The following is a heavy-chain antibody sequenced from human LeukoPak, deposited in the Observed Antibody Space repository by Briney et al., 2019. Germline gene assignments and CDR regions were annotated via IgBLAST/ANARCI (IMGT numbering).Heavy chain of an antibody. CDR2: IYYSGST. Sequence: SETLSLTCTVSGGSISSDYWSWIRHPPGRGLEWIGNIYYSGSTNYNPSLNSRVTISLDTSKNQLSLNLNSVTAADTAVYYCVGTTKWLAFDYWGQGVLVTVSS. CDR3: VGTTKWLAFDY. V-gene: IGHV4-59*01. D-gene: IGHD5-24*01. CDR1: GGSISSDY. J-gene: IGHJ4*02.